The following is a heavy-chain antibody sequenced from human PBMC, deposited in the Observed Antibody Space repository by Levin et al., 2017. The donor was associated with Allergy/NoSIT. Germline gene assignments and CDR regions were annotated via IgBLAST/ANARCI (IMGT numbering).Heavy chain of an antibody. Sequence: AASVKVSCKASGYSFTAYYMYWVRQAPGQGLEYMGWINPDSGDTHYAQKFRGRVSMTRDTSISTAYMELSSLRFDDTAVYYCASGPASACKWFGESLGGGPGTLVTVSS. V-gene: IGHV1-2*02. J-gene: IGHJ4*02. CDR2: INPDSGDT. CDR1: GYSFTAYY. D-gene: IGHD3-10*01. CDR3: ASGPASACKWFGESLG.